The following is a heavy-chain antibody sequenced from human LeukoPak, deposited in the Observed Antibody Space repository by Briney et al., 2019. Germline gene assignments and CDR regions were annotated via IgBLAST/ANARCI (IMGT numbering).Heavy chain of an antibody. V-gene: IGHV3-21*01. CDR1: GFTFSSYS. Sequence: GGSLRLSCAASGFTFSSYSMNWVRQAPGKGLEWVSSISSSSSYIYFADSVKGRFTISRDNAKNSLYLQMNSLRAEDTAVYYCARINWNAPFDYWGQGTLVTVPS. D-gene: IGHD1-1*01. J-gene: IGHJ4*02. CDR3: ARINWNAPFDY. CDR2: ISSSSSYI.